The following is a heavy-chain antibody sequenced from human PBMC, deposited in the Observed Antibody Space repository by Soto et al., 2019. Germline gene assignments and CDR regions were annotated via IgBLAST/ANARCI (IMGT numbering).Heavy chain of an antibody. CDR3: ATSYYNFWSAYYLAYFGS. Sequence: QVHLQQWGAGLLKPSETLSLPCAVYGVSFTGYYWSWIRQPPGKGLEWIGEINDSGRTDYNPSLKRRVTISVDAYKKQFSRELSSVTAADTAVYYCATSYYNFWSAYYLAYFGSWGQGTLFTVSS. CDR2: INDSGRT. V-gene: IGHV4-34*01. D-gene: IGHD3-3*01. J-gene: IGHJ4*02. CDR1: GVSFTGYY.